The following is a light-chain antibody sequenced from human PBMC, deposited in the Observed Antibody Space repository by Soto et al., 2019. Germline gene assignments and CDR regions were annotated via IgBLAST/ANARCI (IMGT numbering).Light chain of an antibody. CDR1: SSNIGSNS. J-gene: IGLJ2*01. CDR3: AAWDDSLNGEVV. CDR2: STN. Sequence: QSVLTQPPSASGTPGQRVTISCSGSSSNIGSNSVNWYQQLPGTAPKLLIYSTNQRPSGVPDRFSGSKSDTSASLAISGLQSEAEADYYCAAWDDSLNGEVVFGGGTKLTVL. V-gene: IGLV1-44*01.